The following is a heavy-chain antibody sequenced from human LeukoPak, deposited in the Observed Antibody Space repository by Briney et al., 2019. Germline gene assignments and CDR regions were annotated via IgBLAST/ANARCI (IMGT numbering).Heavy chain of an antibody. Sequence: GESLKISCKGSGYSFTSYWIGWVRQMPGKGLEWMGIIYPGDSDTRYSPSFQGQVTISADKSISTAYLQWSSLKASDTAMYYCARLGAAAGSSHTAYYYYMDVWGKGTTVTISS. D-gene: IGHD6-13*01. CDR1: GYSFTSYW. J-gene: IGHJ6*03. CDR2: IYPGDSDT. V-gene: IGHV5-51*01. CDR3: ARLGAAAGSSHTAYYYYMDV.